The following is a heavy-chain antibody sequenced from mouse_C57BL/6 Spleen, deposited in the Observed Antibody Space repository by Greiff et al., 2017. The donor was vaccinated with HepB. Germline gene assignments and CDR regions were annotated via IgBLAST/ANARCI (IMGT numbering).Heavy chain of an antibody. CDR1: GYTFTDYE. J-gene: IGHJ2*01. CDR3: TRDGSLDY. D-gene: IGHD1-1*01. V-gene: IGHV1-15*01. CDR2: IDPETGGT. Sequence: VKLQQSGAELVRPGASVTLSCKASGYTFTDYEMHWVKQTPVHGLEWIGAIDPETGGTAYNQKFKGKAILTADKSSSTAYMELRSLTSEDSAVYYCTRDGSLDYWGQGTTLTVSS.